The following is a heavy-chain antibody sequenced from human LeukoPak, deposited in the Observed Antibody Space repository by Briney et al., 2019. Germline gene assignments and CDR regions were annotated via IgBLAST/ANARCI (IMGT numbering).Heavy chain of an antibody. V-gene: IGHV4-30-4*01. CDR1: GGSISSGDYY. CDR3: AREGIVGATIGGCFDY. Sequence: PSQTLSLTCTVSGGSISSGDYYWSWIRQPPGKGLKWIGYIYYSGSTYYNPSLKSRVTISVDTSKNQFSLKLSSVTAADTAVYYCAREGIVGATIGGCFDYWGQGTLVTVSS. J-gene: IGHJ4*02. CDR2: IYYSGST. D-gene: IGHD1-26*01.